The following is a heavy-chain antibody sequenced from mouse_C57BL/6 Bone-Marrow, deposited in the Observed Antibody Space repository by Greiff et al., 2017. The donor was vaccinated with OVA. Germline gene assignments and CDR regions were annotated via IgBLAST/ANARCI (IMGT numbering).Heavy chain of an antibody. CDR1: GYTFTDYY. Sequence: EVQLQQSGPVLVKPGASVKMSCKASGYTFTDYYMNWVKQSHGKSLEWIGVINPYNGGTSYNQKFKGKATLTVDKSSSTAYMELNSLTSEDSAVYYCAVYYGNSPFAYWGQGTLVTVSA. CDR3: AVYYGNSPFAY. J-gene: IGHJ3*01. V-gene: IGHV1-19*01. D-gene: IGHD2-1*01. CDR2: INPYNGGT.